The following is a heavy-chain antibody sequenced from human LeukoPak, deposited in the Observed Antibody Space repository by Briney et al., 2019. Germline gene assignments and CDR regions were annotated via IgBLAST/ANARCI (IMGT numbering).Heavy chain of an antibody. Sequence: KTGGSLRLSCAASGFTFSSYTMNWVRQAPGKGLEWVSSISSSSSYIYYADSVKGRFTISRDNAKNSLYLQMNSLRAEDTAVYYCARVDVLVLGISDYWGRGTLVTVSS. D-gene: IGHD6-13*01. CDR2: ISSSSSYI. J-gene: IGHJ4*02. CDR3: ARVDVLVLGISDY. V-gene: IGHV3-21*01. CDR1: GFTFSSYT.